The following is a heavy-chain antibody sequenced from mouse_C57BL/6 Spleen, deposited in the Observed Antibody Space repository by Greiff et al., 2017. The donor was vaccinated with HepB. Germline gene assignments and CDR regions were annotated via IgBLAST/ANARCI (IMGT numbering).Heavy chain of an antibody. CDR3: ARSKSYYGSSYGYFDV. CDR2: INPNNGGT. CDR1: GYTFTDYY. Sequence: VQLQQSGPELVKPGASVKISCKASGYTFTDYYMNWVKQSHGKSLEWIGDINPNNGGTSYNQKFKGKATLTVDKSSSTAYIELRSLTSEDSAVYYCARSKSYYGSSYGYFDVWGTGTTVTVSS. J-gene: IGHJ1*03. D-gene: IGHD1-1*01. V-gene: IGHV1-26*01.